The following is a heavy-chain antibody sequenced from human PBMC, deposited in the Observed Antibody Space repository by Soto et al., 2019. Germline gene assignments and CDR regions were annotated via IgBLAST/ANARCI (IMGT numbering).Heavy chain of an antibody. V-gene: IGHV4-39*01. J-gene: IGHJ5*02. CDR3: ARQKWEQPKWFDP. CDR2: IYYPGPT. Sequence: QLQLQESGPGLVKPSETLSLTCSLSGGAISDARFYWGWIRQSPGRWLEWIGSIYYPGPTFFNPSHQIRVTITIDTSETTFSLQMYSMTVADTAMYFCARQKWEQPKWFDPWGQGTLVIVSP. D-gene: IGHD1-26*01. CDR1: GGAISDARFY.